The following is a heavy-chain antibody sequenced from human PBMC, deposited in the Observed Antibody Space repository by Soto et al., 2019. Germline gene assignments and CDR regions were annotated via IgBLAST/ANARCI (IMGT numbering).Heavy chain of an antibody. D-gene: IGHD3-10*01. V-gene: IGHV1-69*13. CDR2: IIPIFGTA. Sequence: GASVKVSCKASGGTFSSYAISWVRQAPGQGLEWMGGIIPIFGTANYAQKFQGRVTITADESTSTAYMELSSLRSEDTAVYYCARDRGSVVTMVRGVRNYYYYGMDVWGQGTTVTVSS. J-gene: IGHJ6*02. CDR1: GGTFSSYA. CDR3: ARDRGSVVTMVRGVRNYYYYGMDV.